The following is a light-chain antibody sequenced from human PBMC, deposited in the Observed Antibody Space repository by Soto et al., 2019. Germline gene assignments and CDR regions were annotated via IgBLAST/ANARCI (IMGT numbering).Light chain of an antibody. V-gene: IGKV1-9*01. J-gene: IGKJ4*01. CDR2: AAS. Sequence: DIQLTQSPSFLSASVGDRVTITCRANRGIYHYVAWYQQKPGKAPKCLIYAASTLQSGVPSRFSGSGNWAEFTLTISSLQPEDFATYYCQHVYSYPLTFGGGTRVEI. CDR1: RGIYHY. CDR3: QHVYSYPLT.